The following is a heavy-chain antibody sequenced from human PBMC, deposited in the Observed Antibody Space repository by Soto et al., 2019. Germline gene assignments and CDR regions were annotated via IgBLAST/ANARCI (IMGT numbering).Heavy chain of an antibody. Sequence: SETLSLTCTVSGGSISGSSYYWGWIRQPPGKGLEWIGAIYYTGRTYYKPSLKSRVTISVDTSKNQFSLKLNSVSAADTAVYYCASGGEGSIAVAGWGQGTLVTVSS. CDR2: IYYTGRT. CDR3: ASGGEGSIAVAG. V-gene: IGHV4-39*01. CDR1: GGSISGSSYY. J-gene: IGHJ4*02. D-gene: IGHD6-19*01.